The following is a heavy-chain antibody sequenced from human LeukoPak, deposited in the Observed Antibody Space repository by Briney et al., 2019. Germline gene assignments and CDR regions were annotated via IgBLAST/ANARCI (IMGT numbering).Heavy chain of an antibody. V-gene: IGHV3-48*03. D-gene: IGHD6-19*01. CDR3: AKDARRTSGWYFFDY. CDR1: GFTFSSYE. J-gene: IGHJ4*02. Sequence: PGGSLRLSCAASGFTFSSYEMAWVRQPPGKGLEWVSYISGSGGTIYYTDSVKGRFTISRDNSKNTLFLQMNSLRVEDTAVYYCAKDARRTSGWYFFDYWGQGTLVTVSS. CDR2: ISGSGGTI.